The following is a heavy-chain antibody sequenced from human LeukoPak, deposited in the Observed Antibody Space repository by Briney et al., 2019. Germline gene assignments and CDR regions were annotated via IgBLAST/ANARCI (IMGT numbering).Heavy chain of an antibody. D-gene: IGHD6-13*01. CDR1: GGSISSSSYY. Sequence: SETLSLTCTVSGGSISSSSYYWGWIRQPPGKGLEWIGSIYYSGSTYYNPSLKSRDTISVDTSKNQFSLKLSSVTAADTAVYYCARVASSSWSIRGNWFDPWGQGTLVTVPS. CDR3: ARVASSSWSIRGNWFDP. V-gene: IGHV4-39*07. J-gene: IGHJ5*02. CDR2: IYYSGST.